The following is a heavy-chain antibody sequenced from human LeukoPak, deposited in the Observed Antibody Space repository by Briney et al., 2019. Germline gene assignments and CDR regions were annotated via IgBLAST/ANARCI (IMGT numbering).Heavy chain of an antibody. CDR1: GFTFINYA. Sequence: GGSLRLSCAASGFTFINYAMSRVRQAPGKGLEWVSTISGSGDSTYYADSVKGRFTISRDNSKNTLSLQMNSLRAEDTAVYYCAKGWEKVVASVFVDWGQGTLSPSPQ. D-gene: IGHD1-26*01. CDR2: ISGSGDST. V-gene: IGHV3-23*01. J-gene: IGHJ4*02. CDR3: AKGWEKVVASVFVD.